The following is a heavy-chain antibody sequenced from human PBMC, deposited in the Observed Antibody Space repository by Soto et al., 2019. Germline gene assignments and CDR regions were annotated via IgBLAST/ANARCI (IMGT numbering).Heavy chain of an antibody. V-gene: IGHV1-69*01. CDR2: LIPVFGTS. CDR3: ARAVRTGFYGIDV. CDR1: GDSFSNYA. Sequence: QVQLVQSGAEVKKPGSSVKVSCRASGDSFSNYAVNWLRQAPGRGLEWMGGLIPVFGTSNYAEKFQGRLTITADESTSTAYMELSSLTSEDTAVYYCARAVRTGFYGIDVWGQGTNVTVSS. J-gene: IGHJ6*02.